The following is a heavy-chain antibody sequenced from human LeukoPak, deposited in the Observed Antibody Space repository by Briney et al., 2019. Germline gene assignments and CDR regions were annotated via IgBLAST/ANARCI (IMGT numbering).Heavy chain of an antibody. J-gene: IGHJ4*02. D-gene: IGHD4-17*01. Sequence: PGRSLRLSCAASGFTFDDYAMHWVRQAPGKGLGWVSGISWNSGSIGYADSVKGRFTISRDNAKNSLYLQMNSLRAEDTALYYCARVGYGDYVKVDYFDYWGQGTLVTVSS. CDR2: ISWNSGSI. CDR3: ARVGYGDYVKVDYFDY. V-gene: IGHV3-9*01. CDR1: GFTFDDYA.